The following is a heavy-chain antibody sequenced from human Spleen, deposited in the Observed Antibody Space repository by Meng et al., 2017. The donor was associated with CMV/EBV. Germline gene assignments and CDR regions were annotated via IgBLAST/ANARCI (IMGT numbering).Heavy chain of an antibody. J-gene: IGHJ4*02. Sequence: GGSLRLSCTPSGFSFNHHRMSWVRQAPGKGLEWVVNINQDGSEKNYVDSVKGRFTISRDNANNILYLQMNSLRVEDTAVYYCARGQSGYQLLLYYFDYWGQGTLVTVSS. V-gene: IGHV3-7*01. D-gene: IGHD2-2*01. CDR1: GFSFNHHR. CDR2: INQDGSEK. CDR3: ARGQSGYQLLLYYFDY.